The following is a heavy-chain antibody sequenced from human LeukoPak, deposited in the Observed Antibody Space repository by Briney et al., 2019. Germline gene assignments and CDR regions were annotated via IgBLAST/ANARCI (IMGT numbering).Heavy chain of an antibody. Sequence: ASVKVSCKASGYTFTSYDINWVRQATGQGPEWMGWMNPNSGNTGYAQKFQGRVTMTRNTSISTAYMELSSLRSEDTAVYYCARGSLHCSSTSCYLGIYYYGMDVWGQGTTVTVSS. D-gene: IGHD2-2*01. J-gene: IGHJ6*02. CDR1: GYTFTSYD. V-gene: IGHV1-8*01. CDR2: MNPNSGNT. CDR3: ARGSLHCSSTSCYLGIYYYGMDV.